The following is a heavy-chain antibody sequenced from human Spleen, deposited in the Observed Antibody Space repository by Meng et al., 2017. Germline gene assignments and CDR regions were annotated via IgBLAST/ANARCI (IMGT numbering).Heavy chain of an antibody. CDR2: ISTDGTST. Sequence: GESLKISCAASGFTFSSYWMHWVRQSPGKGLMWVSRISTDGTSTSYADSVEGRFSISRDNAKNTLYLQMNSLRAEDTAVYHCVRDPRYCTSRTFYSYNYYGMDVWGQGTTVTVSS. CDR3: VRDPRYCTSRTFYSYNYYGMDV. J-gene: IGHJ6*02. D-gene: IGHD2-8*01. CDR1: GFTFSSYW. V-gene: IGHV3-74*01.